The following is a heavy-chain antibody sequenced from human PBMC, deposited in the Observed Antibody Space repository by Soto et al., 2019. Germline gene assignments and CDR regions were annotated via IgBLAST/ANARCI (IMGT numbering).Heavy chain of an antibody. CDR3: AKRRGAGGHFDY. V-gene: IGHV3-23*01. CDR2: VSSGGST. D-gene: IGHD2-15*01. CDR1: GFTFTNYA. Sequence: PGGSLRLSCAASGFTFTNYAMGWVRQAPGKGLEWVSVVSSGGSTYYADSVTGRFTVSRDNSKNTLSLQMNSLRAEDTAVYCCAKRRGAGGHFDYWGQGALVTV. J-gene: IGHJ4*02.